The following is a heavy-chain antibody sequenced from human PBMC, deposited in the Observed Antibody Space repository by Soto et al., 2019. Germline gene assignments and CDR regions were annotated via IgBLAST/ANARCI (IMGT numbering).Heavy chain of an antibody. CDR3: ARDGPLAARNPYYFDY. D-gene: IGHD6-6*01. CDR1: GYTFTSYG. CDR2: ISAYNGNT. V-gene: IGHV1-18*01. Sequence: ASVKVSCKASGYTFTSYGISWVRQAPGQGLEWMGWISAYNGNTNYAQKLQGRVTMTTDTSTSTAYMELRSLRSDDTAMYYCARDGPLAARNPYYFDYWGQGTLVTVSS. J-gene: IGHJ4*02.